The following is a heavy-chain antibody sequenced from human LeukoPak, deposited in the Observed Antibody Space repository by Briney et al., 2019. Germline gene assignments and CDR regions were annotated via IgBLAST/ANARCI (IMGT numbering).Heavy chain of an antibody. J-gene: IGHJ4*02. CDR1: GFTFSGYW. CDR3: ARDRAVGPTLLDN. V-gene: IGHV3-7*01. Sequence: GGSLRLSCVASGFTFSGYWMSWVRQAPGKGPEWVANIKQDGSEIYYVDSVKGRFTISRENAKNSLYLHMNSLRVEDTAVYYCARDRAVGPTLLDNWGQGTLVTVSS. D-gene: IGHD1-26*01. CDR2: IKQDGSEI.